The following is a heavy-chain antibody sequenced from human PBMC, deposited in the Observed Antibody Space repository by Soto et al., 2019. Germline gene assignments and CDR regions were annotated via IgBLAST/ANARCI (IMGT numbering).Heavy chain of an antibody. V-gene: IGHV3-9*01. D-gene: IGHD2-21*02. CDR1: GFTFDDYA. J-gene: IGHJ4*02. Sequence: SLRLSCAASGFTFDDYAMHWVRQAPGKGLEWVSGISWNSGSIGYADSVKGRFTISRDNAKNSLYLQMNSLRAEDTALYYCAKAPYCGGDCYSSYFDYWGQGTLVTVSS. CDR3: AKAPYCGGDCYSSYFDY. CDR2: ISWNSGSI.